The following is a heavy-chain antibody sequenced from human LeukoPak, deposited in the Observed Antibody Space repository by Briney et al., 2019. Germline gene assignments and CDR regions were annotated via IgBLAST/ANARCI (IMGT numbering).Heavy chain of an antibody. V-gene: IGHV3-48*02. Sequence: PGGSLRLSCVASGFKFSDHGMTWVRQAPGKGLEWVSYISPGSSIIYYADSMKGRFTISRDNAKNSVYLQMNSLRDEDTAVYYCARGERYGGWGQGTLVTVSS. J-gene: IGHJ4*02. D-gene: IGHD4-23*01. CDR1: GFKFSDHG. CDR3: ARGERYGG. CDR2: ISPGSSII.